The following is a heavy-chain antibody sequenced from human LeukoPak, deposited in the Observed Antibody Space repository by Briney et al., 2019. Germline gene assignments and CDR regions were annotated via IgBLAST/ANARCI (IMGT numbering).Heavy chain of an antibody. CDR1: GGSISSYY. J-gene: IGHJ6*02. CDR2: IYYSGST. CDR3: ARGGQWLASMDV. Sequence: SETLSLTCTVSGGSISSYYWSWIRQPPGKGLEWIGYIYYSGSTNYNPSLTSRATISVDTSKNQFSLKLSSVTAADTAVYYCARGGQWLASMDVWGQGTTVTVSS. V-gene: IGHV4-59*01. D-gene: IGHD6-19*01.